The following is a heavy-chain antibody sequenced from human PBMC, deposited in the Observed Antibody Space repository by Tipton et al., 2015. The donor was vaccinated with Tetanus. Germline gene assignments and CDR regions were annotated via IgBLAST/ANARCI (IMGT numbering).Heavy chain of an antibody. CDR2: ITPIFGTT. Sequence: QSGPEVKKPGSSVKVSCKASGGTFTNYALSWVRQAPGQGLEWVGGITPIFGTTNSAPKFQGRVTITADESTNTAYMELSNLRSEDTAVYYCARAPTRTSRAYDYWGQGTQITVSS. CDR3: ARAPTRTSRAYDY. J-gene: IGHJ4*02. V-gene: IGHV1-69*01. CDR1: GGTFTNYA.